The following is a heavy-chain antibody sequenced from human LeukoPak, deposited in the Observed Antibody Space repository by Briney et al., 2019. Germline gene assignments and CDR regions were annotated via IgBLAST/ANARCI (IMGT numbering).Heavy chain of an antibody. CDR3: ARRGGLDY. CDR2: IKHDGSER. V-gene: IGHV3-7*05. J-gene: IGHJ4*02. Sequence: PGGSPRLSCAASGFTFSNFWMSWVRQAPGKGLEWVANIKHDGSERYYVDSVKGRFTISRDNAKNSLYLQMNSLRAEDTAVYYCARRGGLDYWGQGTLVTVSS. D-gene: IGHD3-10*01. CDR1: GFTFSNFW.